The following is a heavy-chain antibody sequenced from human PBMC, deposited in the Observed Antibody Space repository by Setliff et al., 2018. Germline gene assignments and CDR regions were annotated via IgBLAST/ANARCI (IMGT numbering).Heavy chain of an antibody. V-gene: IGHV4-34*12. CDR3: ARSFSRREKFLLDY. CDR2: IIHSGST. CDR1: GFTFSAHY. Sequence: SETLSLRLSCAASGFTFSAHYMDWLRQPPGKRLEWIGEIIHSGSTNYNPSLKSRVTISMDTSKNQFSLKVSSVTAADTAVYYCARSFSRREKFLLDYWGQGALVTVSS. J-gene: IGHJ4*02.